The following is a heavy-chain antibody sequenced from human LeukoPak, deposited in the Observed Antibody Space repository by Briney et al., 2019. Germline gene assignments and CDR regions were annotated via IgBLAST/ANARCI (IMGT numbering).Heavy chain of an antibody. CDR3: AKDGALSTSWYFYCDY. CDR2: ITDSGDTT. V-gene: IGHV3-23*01. J-gene: IGHJ4*02. D-gene: IGHD2-2*01. Sequence: GGSLRLSCAASGFTFSNAWMSWVRQAPGKGLEWVSTITDSGDTTYPADSVKGRFTISRDNSKNTLYLQMNNLRAEDTAVYYCAKDGALSTSWYFYCDYWGQGTLVTVSS. CDR1: GFTFSNAW.